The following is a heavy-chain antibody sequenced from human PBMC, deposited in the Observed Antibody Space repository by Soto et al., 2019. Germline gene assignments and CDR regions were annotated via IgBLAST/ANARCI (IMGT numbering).Heavy chain of an antibody. V-gene: IGHV4-59*01. J-gene: IGHJ6*02. CDR2: IYYSGST. D-gene: IGHD3-22*01. Sequence: SETLSLTCTVSGGSISSYYWSWIRQPPGKGLEWIGYIYYSGSTNYNPSLKSRVTISVDTSKNQFSLKLSSVTAADTAVYYCARERYYYDSSGYPNKGMDVWGQGTKVMSP. CDR1: GGSISSYY. CDR3: ARERYYYDSSGYPNKGMDV.